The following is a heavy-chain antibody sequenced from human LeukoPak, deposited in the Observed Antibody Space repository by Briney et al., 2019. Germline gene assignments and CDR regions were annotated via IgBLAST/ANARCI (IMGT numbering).Heavy chain of an antibody. J-gene: IGHJ4*02. CDR2: VFYSGST. CDR1: GGSISSSSYY. Sequence: PSETLSLTCTVSGGSISSSSYYWGWIRQPPGKGLEWVGSVFYSGSTYYNPSLKSRVTISVDTSKNQFSLMLSSVTAADTAVYYCARRGAVAGTRQFDYWGQGTLVTVSS. D-gene: IGHD6-19*01. V-gene: IGHV4-39*01. CDR3: ARRGAVAGTRQFDY.